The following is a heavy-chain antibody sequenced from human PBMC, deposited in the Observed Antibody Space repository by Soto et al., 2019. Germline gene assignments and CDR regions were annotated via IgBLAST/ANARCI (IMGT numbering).Heavy chain of an antibody. D-gene: IGHD3-10*01. V-gene: IGHV1-8*01. CDR2: MNPNSGNT. J-gene: IGHJ6*02. CDR1: GYTFTSYD. Sequence: QVQLVQSGAEVKKPGASVKVSCKASGYTFTSYDINWVRQATGQGLEWMGWMNPNSGNTGYAQKFQGRVTMTRNTSISTAYMELRSLGSEDTAVYYCAKSIRGVHYYYGMDVWGQGTTVTVSS. CDR3: AKSIRGVHYYYGMDV.